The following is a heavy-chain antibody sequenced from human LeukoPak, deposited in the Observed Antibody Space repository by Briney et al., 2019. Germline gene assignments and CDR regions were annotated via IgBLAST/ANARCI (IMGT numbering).Heavy chain of an antibody. V-gene: IGHV5-51*01. Sequence: GESLKISCNGSKDTFDNYWIGWVRQMPGKGLEWMGIIYPDDSDTRYSPSFQGQVTISADKSINTAFLQWGSLKASDTGMYYCARTSSNSFDYWGQGTLVTVSS. CDR3: ARTSSNSFDY. CDR2: IYPDDSDT. J-gene: IGHJ4*02. D-gene: IGHD3-3*02. CDR1: KDTFDNYW.